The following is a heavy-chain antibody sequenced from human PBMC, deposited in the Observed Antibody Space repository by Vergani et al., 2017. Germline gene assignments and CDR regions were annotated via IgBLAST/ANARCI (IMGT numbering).Heavy chain of an antibody. J-gene: IGHJ2*01. Sequence: QVQLVESGGGVVQPGRSLRLSCAASGFTFSSYGMHWVRQAPGKGLEWVAVISYDGSNKYYADSVKGRFTISRDNSKNTLYLQMNSLRAEDTAVYYCARGRVAARPGKFEGWYFDLWGRGTLVTVSS. D-gene: IGHD6-6*01. CDR1: GFTFSSYG. CDR3: ARGRVAARPGKFEGWYFDL. CDR2: ISYDGSNK. V-gene: IGHV3-30*03.